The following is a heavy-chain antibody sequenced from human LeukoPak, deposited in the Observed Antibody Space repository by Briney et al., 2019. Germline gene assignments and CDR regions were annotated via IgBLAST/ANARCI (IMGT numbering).Heavy chain of an antibody. V-gene: IGHV4-31*03. D-gene: IGHD6-19*01. CDR1: GGSISSGGYY. Sequence: SETLSLTCTVSGGSISSGGYYWSWIRQHPGKGLEWIGYIYYSGSTYYNPSLKSRVTISVDTSKNQFSLKLSSVTAADTAVYYCARGLSSGWYWAYDYWGQGTLVTVSS. CDR3: ARGLSSGWYWAYDY. CDR2: IYYSGST. J-gene: IGHJ4*02.